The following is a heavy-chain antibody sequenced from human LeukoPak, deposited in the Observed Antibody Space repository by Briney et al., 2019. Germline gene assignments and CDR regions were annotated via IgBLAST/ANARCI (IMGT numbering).Heavy chain of an antibody. CDR3: ARGRYSRPYYFDY. Sequence: SQTLSLTCTVSGGSISSGGYYWSWIRQHPGKGLEWIGYIYYSGSTYYNPSLKSRVTISVDTSKNQFSLKLSSVTAADTAVYYCARGRYSRPYYFDYWGRGTLVTVSS. D-gene: IGHD6-13*01. CDR2: IYYSGST. V-gene: IGHV4-31*03. J-gene: IGHJ4*02. CDR1: GGSISSGGYY.